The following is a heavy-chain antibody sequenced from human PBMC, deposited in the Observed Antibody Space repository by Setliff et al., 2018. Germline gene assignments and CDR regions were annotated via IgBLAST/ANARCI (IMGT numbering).Heavy chain of an antibody. D-gene: IGHD3-10*01. CDR2: VNDSGSA. J-gene: IGHJ4*02. CDR1: GGSFSGYF. V-gene: IGHV4-34*01. Sequence: SETLSLTCDVFGGSFSGYFWAWIRQSPGKGLEWIGDVNDSGSANYKPSLKSRLTISRDTSKNQLSLNLSSVTAADTAVYHCARGRYYGSGSYSLWGQGTLVTVSS. CDR3: ARGRYYGSGSYSL.